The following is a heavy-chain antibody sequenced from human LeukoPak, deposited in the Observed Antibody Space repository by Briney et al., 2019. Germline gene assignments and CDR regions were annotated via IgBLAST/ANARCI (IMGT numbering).Heavy chain of an antibody. D-gene: IGHD4-17*01. J-gene: IGHJ2*01. Sequence: GGSLRLSCAASGFTFSSYAMSWVRQAPGKGLEWVSAISGSGGSTYYADSVKGRFTISRDNSKNTLYQQMNSLRAEDTAVYYCAKGQNDYGDYVLPWYFDLWGRGTLVTVSS. V-gene: IGHV3-23*01. CDR1: GFTFSSYA. CDR2: ISGSGGST. CDR3: AKGQNDYGDYVLPWYFDL.